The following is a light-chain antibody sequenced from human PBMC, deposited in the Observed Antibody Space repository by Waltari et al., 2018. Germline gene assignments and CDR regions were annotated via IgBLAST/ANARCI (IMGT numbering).Light chain of an antibody. CDR3: MQALQSPFT. Sequence: DIVMTQSPLSLSVTPGAPASIPCRSSQSLLHCDGYHYLDWYLQRPGQSPQLLIYLSSNWASGVPDRFSGSGSGRGFTLKINRVEAEDVGLYYCMQALQSPFTFGGGTKVEI. V-gene: IGKV2-28*01. J-gene: IGKJ4*01. CDR2: LSS. CDR1: QSLLHCDGYHY.